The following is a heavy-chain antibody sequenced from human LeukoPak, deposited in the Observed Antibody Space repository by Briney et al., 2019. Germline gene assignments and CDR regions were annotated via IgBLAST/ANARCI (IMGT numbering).Heavy chain of an antibody. CDR2: IYFSGSA. D-gene: IGHD3-10*01. V-gene: IGHV4-61*02. CDR1: GVSISNDGYY. Sequence: SQTLSLTCTVSGVSISNDGYYWTWIRQSAGKGLEWIGRIYFSGSANRNPSLKSRVSISVDTSKNQFSLKVNSVTAADTAVYYCARQDPRGVIWGQGTLVTVSS. CDR3: ARQDPRGVI. J-gene: IGHJ4*02.